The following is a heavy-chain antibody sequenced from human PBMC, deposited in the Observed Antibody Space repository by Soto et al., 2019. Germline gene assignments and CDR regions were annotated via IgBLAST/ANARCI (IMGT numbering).Heavy chain of an antibody. CDR3: ARVVNDYVWGSYRLYYFDY. J-gene: IGHJ4*02. D-gene: IGHD3-16*02. Sequence: SETLSLTCTVSGGSISSGGYYWSWIRQHPGKGLEWIGYIYYSGSTYYNPSLKSRVTISVDTSKNQFSLKLSSVTAADTAVYYCARVVNDYVWGSYRLYYFDYWGQGTLVTVSS. V-gene: IGHV4-31*03. CDR2: IYYSGST. CDR1: GGSISSGGYY.